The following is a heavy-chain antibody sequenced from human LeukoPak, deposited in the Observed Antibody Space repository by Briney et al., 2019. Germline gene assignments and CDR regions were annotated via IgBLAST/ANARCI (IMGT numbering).Heavy chain of an antibody. J-gene: IGHJ5*02. Sequence: GGSLRLSCGGAGFTFSSYAISWGHQAPGKGVEWMSAISGGCGSTYYAESVKGRFTISRETSKNTLYLQMNSLRPEDTAVYYCARARLGYCYGGSCYSLPDPWGQGTLVTVSS. CDR1: GFTFSSYA. V-gene: IGHV3-23*01. CDR2: ISGGCGST. D-gene: IGHD2-15*01. CDR3: ARARLGYCYGGSCYSLPDP.